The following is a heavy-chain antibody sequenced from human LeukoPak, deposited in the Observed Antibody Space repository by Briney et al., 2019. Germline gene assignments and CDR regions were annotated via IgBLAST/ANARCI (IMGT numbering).Heavy chain of an antibody. CDR3: ARDLVTVTKGFDI. CDR2: ISYIGST. J-gene: IGHJ3*02. V-gene: IGHV4-59*11. D-gene: IGHD4-17*01. Sequence: SETLSLTCAVSDDSFSSHYWTWIRQPPGKGLEWIGYISYIGSTNYNPSLKSRVTISIDTSKNHFSLKLTSVTAADTGVYYCARDLVTVTKGFDIWGQGTMVSVSS. CDR1: DDSFSSHY.